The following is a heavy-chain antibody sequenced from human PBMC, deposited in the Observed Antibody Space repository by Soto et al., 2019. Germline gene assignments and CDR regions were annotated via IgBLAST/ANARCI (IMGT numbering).Heavy chain of an antibody. CDR2: ISAYNGNT. Sequence: ASVKVSWKASGYTFTSCGISWVRQAPGQGLEWMGWISAYNGNTNYAQKLQGRVTMTTDTSTSTAYMELRSLRSDDTAVYYCARDMGLDYGDYYFDYWGQGTLVTVSS. D-gene: IGHD4-17*01. CDR1: GYTFTSCG. J-gene: IGHJ4*02. CDR3: ARDMGLDYGDYYFDY. V-gene: IGHV1-18*01.